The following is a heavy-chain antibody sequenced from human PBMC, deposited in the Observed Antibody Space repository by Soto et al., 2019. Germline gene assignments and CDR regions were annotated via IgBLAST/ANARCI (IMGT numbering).Heavy chain of an antibody. J-gene: IGHJ4*02. CDR1: SGSISSSNW. CDR2: IYHSGST. Sequence: SETLSLTCAVSSGSISSSNWWSWVRQPPGKGLEWIGEIYHSGSTNYNPSLKSRVTISVDKSKNQFSLKLSSVTAADTAVYYCARSGVDGGDYLRYYFDYWGQGTLVTVSS. D-gene: IGHD4-17*01. CDR3: ARSGVDGGDYLRYYFDY. V-gene: IGHV4-4*02.